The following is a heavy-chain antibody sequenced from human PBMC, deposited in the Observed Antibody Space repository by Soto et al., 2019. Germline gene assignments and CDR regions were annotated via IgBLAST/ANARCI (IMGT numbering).Heavy chain of an antibody. CDR3: VRVGLLPNGGTWFDP. V-gene: IGHV1-69*13. J-gene: IGHJ5*02. D-gene: IGHD3-22*01. Sequence: SVKVSCKASGGTFSSYAISWVRQAPGQGLEWMGGIIPIFGTANYAQKFQGRVTITADESKNQLSLKLTSVTAADTAVYYCVRVGLLPNGGTWFDPWGQGTQVTVSS. CDR2: IIPIFGTA. CDR1: GGTFSSYA.